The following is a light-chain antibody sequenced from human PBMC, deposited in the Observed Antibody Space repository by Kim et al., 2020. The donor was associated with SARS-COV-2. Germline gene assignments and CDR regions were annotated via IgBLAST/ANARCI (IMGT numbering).Light chain of an antibody. CDR1: TGPVTNGHY. CDR3: LLSYSGTWV. V-gene: IGLV7-46*01. CDR2: DTR. Sequence: QAVVTQEASLTVSPGGTVTLTCGSSTGPVTNGHYPYWFQQKPGQAPRTLIYDTRNKHSWTPARFAGSLRGDKAALTLSGAQPKDEADYYCLLSYSGTWVFGGGTQLTVL. J-gene: IGLJ3*02.